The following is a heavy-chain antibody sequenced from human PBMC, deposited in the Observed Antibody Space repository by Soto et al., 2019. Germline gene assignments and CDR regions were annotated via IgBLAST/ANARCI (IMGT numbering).Heavy chain of an antibody. CDR3: ARDLGEDCSGSSCYDGEYFLQ. CDR2: ISGYNGNT. Sequence: QVQLVQSGAEVKKPGASVKVSCKGSGYTFTSYGISWVRQAPGQGLEWMGWISGYNGNTNYAQKLQGRVTMTTDTSTSTAYMEVRSLRSDDTAVYYCARDLGEDCSGSSCYDGEYFLQWGQSTLVTASS. V-gene: IGHV1-18*01. J-gene: IGHJ1*01. D-gene: IGHD2-15*01. CDR1: GYTFTSYG.